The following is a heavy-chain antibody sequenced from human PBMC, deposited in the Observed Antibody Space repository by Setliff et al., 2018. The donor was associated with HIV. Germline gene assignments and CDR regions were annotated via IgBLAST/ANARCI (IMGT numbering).Heavy chain of an antibody. J-gene: IGHJ4*02. Sequence: ASVKVSCKASGYTFTAYYMHWVRQAPGQGLEWMGWINPNSGGTNYAQKFRGRVTMTRDTSINTAHMYLSSLRSDDTAIYFCARGTDFWSGSSNFDYWGQGNLVTVSS. V-gene: IGHV1-2*02. CDR3: ARGTDFWSGSSNFDY. D-gene: IGHD3-3*01. CDR2: INPNSGGT. CDR1: GYTFTAYY.